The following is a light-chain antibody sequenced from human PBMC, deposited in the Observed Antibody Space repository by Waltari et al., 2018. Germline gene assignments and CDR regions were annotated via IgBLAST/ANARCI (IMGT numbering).Light chain of an antibody. J-gene: IGKJ5*01. CDR1: QSVSSSS. V-gene: IGKV3-20*01. Sequence: EMGLTQSPGTLSLSPGERATLSCRASQSVSSSSLAWYQQKPGQAPRLLIYGGSRRATGIPDRFGGSGSGTDFPLTISRLEPEDFAVYYCQQYGSSPLTFGQGTRLEIK. CDR2: GGS. CDR3: QQYGSSPLT.